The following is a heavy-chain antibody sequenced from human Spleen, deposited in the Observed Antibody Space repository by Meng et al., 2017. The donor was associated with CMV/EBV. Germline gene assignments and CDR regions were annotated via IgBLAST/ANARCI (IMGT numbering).Heavy chain of an antibody. V-gene: IGHV1-8*01. J-gene: IGHJ6*02. D-gene: IGHD3-9*01. CDR2: MNPNSGNT. Sequence: ASAKVFCKASGYTFTSYDINWVRQDTGQGREWMGWMNPNSGNTGYAQKFQGRVYMTRNTSISKAYMELSSLRSEDTAVYYCARSVPVNYDILTYYGMDVWGQGTTVTVSS. CDR1: GYTFTSYD. CDR3: ARSVPVNYDILTYYGMDV.